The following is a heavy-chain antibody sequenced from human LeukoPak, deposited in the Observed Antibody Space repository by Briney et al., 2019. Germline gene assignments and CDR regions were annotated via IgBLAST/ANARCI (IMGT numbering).Heavy chain of an antibody. D-gene: IGHD5-18*01. V-gene: IGHV4-34*01. CDR3: ARGRGYSRIYYFDY. CDR1: GGSFSGYY. J-gene: IGHJ4*02. CDR2: INHSGST. Sequence: SETLSLTCAVYGGSFSGYYWSWIRQPPGKGLEWIGEINHSGSTNYNPSLKSRVTISVDTSKNQFSLKLSPVTAADTAVYYCARGRGYSRIYYFDYWGQGTLVTVSS.